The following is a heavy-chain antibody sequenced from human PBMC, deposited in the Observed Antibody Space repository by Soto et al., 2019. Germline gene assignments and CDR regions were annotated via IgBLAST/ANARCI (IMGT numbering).Heavy chain of an antibody. Sequence: QVQLVESGGGVVHPGRSLRLSCAASGFTFSSYALHWVRQAPGKGLEWVAVISYDGGTKYYADSVKGRFTISRDNSKNTLYLQINSLRAEDTAVYYCARPDYGSGSYPDYWGQGTLVTVSS. CDR2: ISYDGGTK. CDR1: GFTFSSYA. J-gene: IGHJ4*02. CDR3: ARPDYGSGSYPDY. D-gene: IGHD3-10*01. V-gene: IGHV3-30-3*01.